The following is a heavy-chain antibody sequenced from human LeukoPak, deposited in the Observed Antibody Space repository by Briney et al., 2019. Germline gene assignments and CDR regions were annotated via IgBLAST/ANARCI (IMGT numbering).Heavy chain of an antibody. V-gene: IGHV3-23*01. J-gene: IGHJ3*02. Sequence: GGSLRLSCAASGFTLSTYAMSWVRQTPGKGLEWVAATSSSDAGTYHADSVRGRFTISRDNSKNTLYLQMNSLRAEDTAVYYCAKGPKRYNILTGYFVIETAFDIWGQGTMVTVSS. CDR2: TSSSDAGT. CDR1: GFTLSTYA. CDR3: AKGPKRYNILTGYFVIETAFDI. D-gene: IGHD3-9*01.